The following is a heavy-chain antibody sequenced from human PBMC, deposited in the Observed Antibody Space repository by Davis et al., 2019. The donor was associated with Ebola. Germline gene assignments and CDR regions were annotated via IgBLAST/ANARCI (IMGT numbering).Heavy chain of an antibody. V-gene: IGHV3-53*01. D-gene: IGHD4-17*01. J-gene: IGHJ2*01. Sequence: GESLKISCAASGFVFSSYVMSWVRQAPGNVPFFFSVIYRDERTYYANSVRGRFTISRDNSKNTVYLQMDSLRVEDTAMYYCARHVYGDFWYFDLWGRGTRVTVSS. CDR2: IYRDERT. CDR3: ARHVYGDFWYFDL. CDR1: GFVFSSYV.